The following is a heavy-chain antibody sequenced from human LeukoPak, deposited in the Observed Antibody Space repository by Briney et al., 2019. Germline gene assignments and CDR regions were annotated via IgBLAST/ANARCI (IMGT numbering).Heavy chain of an antibody. Sequence: PGGSLRLSCAASGFTFSSYAMSWVRQAPGKGLEWVSAISGSGGSTYYADSVKGRFTISRDNAKNSLYLQMNSLRDEDTAVYYCARDPLRWLQNNYYYYYMDVWGKGTTVTVSS. V-gene: IGHV3-23*01. CDR2: ISGSGGST. J-gene: IGHJ6*03. D-gene: IGHD5-24*01. CDR3: ARDPLRWLQNNYYYYYMDV. CDR1: GFTFSSYA.